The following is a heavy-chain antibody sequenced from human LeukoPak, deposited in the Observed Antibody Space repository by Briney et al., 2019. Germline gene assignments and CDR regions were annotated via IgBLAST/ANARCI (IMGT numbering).Heavy chain of an antibody. J-gene: IGHJ3*02. Sequence: GGSLRLSCAASGFTFSNAWMSWVRQAPGKGLEWVGRIKSKTDGGTTDYAAPVKGRFTISRDDSKKTLYLQMNSLKTEDTAVYYCTTYDYEGRAFDIWGQGTMVTVSS. CDR2: IKSKTDGGTT. CDR1: GFTFSNAW. D-gene: IGHD4-17*01. V-gene: IGHV3-15*01. CDR3: TTYDYEGRAFDI.